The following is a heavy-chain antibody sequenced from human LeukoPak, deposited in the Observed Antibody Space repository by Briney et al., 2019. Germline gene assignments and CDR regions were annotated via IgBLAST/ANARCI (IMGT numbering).Heavy chain of an antibody. Sequence: QPGGSLRLSCAASGFTFSGYWMSWVRQAPGKGLEGVANIKQDGSEKYYVDSVKGRFTISRDNAKNSLYLQMNSLRAEDTAVYYCAKEDGDSYGIYYYYYMDVWGKGTTVTVSS. D-gene: IGHD5-18*01. J-gene: IGHJ6*03. V-gene: IGHV3-7*01. CDR1: GFTFSGYW. CDR2: IKQDGSEK. CDR3: AKEDGDSYGIYYYYYMDV.